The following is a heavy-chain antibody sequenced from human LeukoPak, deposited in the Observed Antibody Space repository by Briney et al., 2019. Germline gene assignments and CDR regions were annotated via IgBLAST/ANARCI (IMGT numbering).Heavy chain of an antibody. V-gene: IGHV4-59*01. CDR3: ARYSTSWYYFDY. CDR1: GGSISGYY. D-gene: IGHD6-13*01. J-gene: IGHJ4*02. Sequence: SETLSLTCTVSGGSISGYYWSWIRQPPGKGLEWIGYIYYSGGTNYNPSLKSRVTISVDTSKNQFSLKLSSVSAADTAVYYCARYSTSWYYFDYWGQGTLVTVSS. CDR2: IYYSGGT.